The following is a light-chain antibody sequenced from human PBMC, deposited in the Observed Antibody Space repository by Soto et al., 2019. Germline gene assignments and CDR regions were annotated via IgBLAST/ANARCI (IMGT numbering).Light chain of an antibody. V-gene: IGLV2-23*01. J-gene: IGLJ1*01. CDR1: SSDVGSYNL. CDR2: EGS. Sequence: QSVLTQPASVSGSPGQSITISCTGTSSDVGSYNLFSWYQQHPGKAPKLIIYEGSKRPSGVSNRFSGSKSGNTASLTISGLQAEDESDYYRCSYAGGSTYVFGTGTKVIVL. CDR3: CSYAGGSTYV.